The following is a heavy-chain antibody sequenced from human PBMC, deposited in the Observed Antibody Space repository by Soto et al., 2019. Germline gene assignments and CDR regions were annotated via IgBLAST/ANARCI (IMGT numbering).Heavy chain of an antibody. CDR3: QRGEDRGEHFDN. CDR1: GYIFNDYY. V-gene: IGHV1-2*02. D-gene: IGHD2-15*01. CDR2: IKPNSGDT. Sequence: QAQLVQSGAEVKKPGASVKVSCKASGYIFNDYYMHWVRQAPGQGLEWMGWIKPNSGDTKYAQKFEDSVTMTRDTSISTAYMELSRLRSDDAAVYYCQRGEDRGEHFDNWGQGTLVIVSS. J-gene: IGHJ4*02.